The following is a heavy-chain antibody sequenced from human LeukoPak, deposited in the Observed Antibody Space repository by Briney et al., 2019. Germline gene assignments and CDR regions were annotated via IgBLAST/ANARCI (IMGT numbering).Heavy chain of an antibody. CDR3: VRDREERTCGEFEY. D-gene: IGHD3-10*01. Sequence: ASVKVSCKSSGGTFSKYPISWVRQAPGQGPEWMGGIIPIFRTVNSAPKFQGRVSITADESTNTAYMELSGLRSEDTAVYYCVRDREERTCGEFEYWGQGTLVTGSP. J-gene: IGHJ4*02. CDR2: IIPIFRTV. V-gene: IGHV1-69*13. CDR1: GGTFSKYP.